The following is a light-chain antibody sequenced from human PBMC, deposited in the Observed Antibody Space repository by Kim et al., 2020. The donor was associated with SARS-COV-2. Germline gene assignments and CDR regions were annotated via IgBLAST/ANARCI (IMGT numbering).Light chain of an antibody. V-gene: IGKV1-5*03. CDR2: QAS. Sequence: SASVGDRVTITCRASQIVETYLAWYQQKPRKAPTLLVYQASSLQVGVPSRFSGSGSGAEFTLTINSLQPDDFATYYCQHYIRFPYTFGQGTKLEI. CDR3: QHYIRFPYT. J-gene: IGKJ2*01. CDR1: QIVETY.